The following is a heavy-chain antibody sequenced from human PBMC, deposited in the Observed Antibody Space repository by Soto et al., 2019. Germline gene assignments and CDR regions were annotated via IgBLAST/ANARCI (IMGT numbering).Heavy chain of an antibody. D-gene: IGHD6-13*01. J-gene: IGHJ4*02. CDR1: GGSITSRSSY. V-gene: IGHV4-39*01. CDR3: ATTRGLAVGGSFNY. Sequence: QLQLQESGPGLVRPSETLSLTCSVSGGSITSRSSYWAWIRQPPGKGIGWIGTFFSGRTFSNPSLRSRVTISKDPSRNQFSLKLTSVAATDTAMYYCATTRGLAVGGSFNYWGQGALVTVSS. CDR2: FFSGRT.